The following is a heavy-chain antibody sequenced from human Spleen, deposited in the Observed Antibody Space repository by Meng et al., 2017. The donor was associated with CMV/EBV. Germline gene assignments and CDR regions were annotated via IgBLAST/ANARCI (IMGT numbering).Heavy chain of an antibody. Sequence: ASVKVSCKASGYTFTSYGISWVRQAPGQGLEWMGWISAYNGNTNYAQKLQGRVTMTTDTSTSTAYMELSSLRSEDTAVYHCARDGRVTMIVVVDYYYGLDVWGQGTTVTVSS. D-gene: IGHD3-22*01. V-gene: IGHV1-18*01. J-gene: IGHJ6*02. CDR1: GYTFTSYG. CDR2: ISAYNGNT. CDR3: ARDGRVTMIVVVDYYYGLDV.